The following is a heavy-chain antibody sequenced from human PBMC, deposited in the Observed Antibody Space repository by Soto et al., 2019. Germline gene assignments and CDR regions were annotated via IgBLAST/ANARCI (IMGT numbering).Heavy chain of an antibody. CDR1: GFRFSDYY. D-gene: IGHD2-2*01. V-gene: IGHV3-11*01. Sequence: PGGSLRLSCAASGFRFSDYYMSWIRQAPGKGLEWVSYIRSSDNTRYYADSVKGRFTISRDNAKNSLYLQTNSLRAEDTAVYYCARGNALYDYWGQGILVTVSS. CDR2: IRSSDNTR. CDR3: ARGNALYDY. J-gene: IGHJ4*02.